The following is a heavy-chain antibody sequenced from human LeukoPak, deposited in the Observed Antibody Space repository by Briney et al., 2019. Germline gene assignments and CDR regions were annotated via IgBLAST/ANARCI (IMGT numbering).Heavy chain of an antibody. V-gene: IGHV4-59*01. CDR2: IYYSGST. CDR1: GGSISSYY. J-gene: IGHJ5*02. Sequence: SETLSLTRTVSGGSISSYYWSWTRQPPGKGLEWIGYIYYSGSTNYNPSLKSRVTISVDTSKNQFSLKLSSVTAADTAVYYCARANYDFWSGKNWFDPWGQGTLVTVSS. CDR3: ARANYDFWSGKNWFDP. D-gene: IGHD3-3*01.